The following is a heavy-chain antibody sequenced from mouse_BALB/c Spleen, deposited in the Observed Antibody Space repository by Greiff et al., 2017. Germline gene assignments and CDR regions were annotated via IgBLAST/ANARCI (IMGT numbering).Heavy chain of an antibody. CDR2: IYPGNVNT. D-gene: IGHD1-1*01. Sequence: QVQLKQSGPELVKPGASVRISCKASGYTFTSYYIHWVKQRPGQGLEWIGWIYPGNVNTKYNEKFKGKATLTADKSSSTAYMQLSSLTSEDSAVYFCARNYDYWDYWGQGTPVTVSS. CDR3: ARNYDYWDY. J-gene: IGHJ2*01. CDR1: GYTFTSYY. V-gene: IGHV1S56*01.